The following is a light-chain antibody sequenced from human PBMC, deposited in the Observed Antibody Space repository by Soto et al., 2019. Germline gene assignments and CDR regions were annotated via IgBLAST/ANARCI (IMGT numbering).Light chain of an antibody. CDR3: QQRGLWLT. CDR1: QSVGTY. J-gene: IGKJ4*01. CDR2: DAS. Sequence: ETVLTQSPATLSLSPGERATLSCRASQSVGTYLAWYQQKPGQAPRLLIYDASNRATGIPARFSGSGSGTDFTPTISSLEPEDFAVYYCQQRGLWLTFAGGTKVEIK. V-gene: IGKV3-11*01.